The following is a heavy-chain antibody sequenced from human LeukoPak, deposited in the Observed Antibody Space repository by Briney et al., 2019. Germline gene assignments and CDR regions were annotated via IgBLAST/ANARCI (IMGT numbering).Heavy chain of an antibody. CDR3: ARDRWVEVAVTRVYYFYGMDV. CDR1: GFTFSSYW. Sequence: PGGSLRLSCAASGFTFSSYWMSWVRQAPGKGREWVANIKGDGSETSYVDSLKGRFTISRDNAKNSLYLQLNSLRAEDTALYYCARDRWVEVAVTRVYYFYGMDVWGQGTTVTVSS. V-gene: IGHV3-7*04. CDR2: IKGDGSET. J-gene: IGHJ6*02. D-gene: IGHD2-15*01.